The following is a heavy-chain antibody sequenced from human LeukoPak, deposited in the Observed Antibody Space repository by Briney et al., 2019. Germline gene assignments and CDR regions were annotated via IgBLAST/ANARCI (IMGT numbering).Heavy chain of an antibody. D-gene: IGHD3-9*01. CDR2: IYSGGST. CDR1: GFTVSSNY. V-gene: IGHV3-66*01. Sequence: PGGSLRLSCAASGFTVSSNYMSWVRQAPGKGLEWVSVIYSGGSTYCADSVKGRFTISRDNSKNTLYLQMNSLRAEDTAVYYCARDPSPTHSAKTGYGMDVWGQGTTVTVSS. J-gene: IGHJ6*02. CDR3: ARDPSPTHSAKTGYGMDV.